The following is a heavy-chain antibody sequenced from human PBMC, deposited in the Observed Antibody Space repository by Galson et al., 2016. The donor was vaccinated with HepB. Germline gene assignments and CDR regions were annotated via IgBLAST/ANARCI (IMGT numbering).Heavy chain of an antibody. CDR1: GFTVRGNY. J-gene: IGHJ4*02. Sequence: SLRLSCAASGFTVRGNYMTWVRQAPGQGLQWVSVIYSGGYTYYADSVKGRFTISRDESKNTVYLKMNSLRAEDTAPYYCARSYYDFWSGLGYWGQGTLVTVSS. CDR2: IYSGGYT. D-gene: IGHD3-3*01. V-gene: IGHV3-53*01. CDR3: ARSYYDFWSGLGY.